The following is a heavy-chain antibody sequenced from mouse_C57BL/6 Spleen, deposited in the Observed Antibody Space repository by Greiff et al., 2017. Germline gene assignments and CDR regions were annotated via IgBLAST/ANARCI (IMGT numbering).Heavy chain of an antibody. V-gene: IGHV1-22*01. J-gene: IGHJ2*01. CDR2: INPNNGGT. Sequence: EVQLQESGPELVKPGASVKMSCKASGYTFTDYNMHWVKQSHGKSLEWIGYINPNNGGTSYNQKFKGKATLTVNKSSSTAFMELRSLTSEDSAVYYCARGDDYDYFDYWGQGTTLTVSS. D-gene: IGHD2-4*01. CDR1: GYTFTDYN. CDR3: ARGDDYDYFDY.